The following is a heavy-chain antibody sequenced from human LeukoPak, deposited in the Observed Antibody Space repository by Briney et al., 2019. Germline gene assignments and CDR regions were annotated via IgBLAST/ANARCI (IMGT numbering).Heavy chain of an antibody. J-gene: IGHJ4*02. CDR2: ISGTGDST. CDR3: AKHLGYSGYHDHFDY. V-gene: IGHV3-23*01. D-gene: IGHD5-12*01. CDR1: GFTFSNYA. Sequence: GGSLRLSCAASGFTFSNYAMTWVRQAPGKGLEWVSGISGTGDSTYYADSVKGRFTISRDNSKNTLYLQMNSLRAEDTAVYYCAKHLGYSGYHDHFDYWGQGTLVTVSS.